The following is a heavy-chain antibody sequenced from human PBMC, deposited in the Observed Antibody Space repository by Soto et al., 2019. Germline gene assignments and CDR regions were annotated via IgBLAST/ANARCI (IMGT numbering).Heavy chain of an antibody. CDR2: INHSGST. CDR1: GGSFSGYY. Sequence: QVQLQQWGAGLLKPSETLSLTCAVYGGSFSGYYWSWIRQPPGKGLEWIGEINHSGSTNYNPSLKSRVTISVDTSKNQFSLKLSSVTAADTAVYYCARAPHRRYYYYGIDVWGQGPTVTVSS. V-gene: IGHV4-34*01. J-gene: IGHJ6*02. CDR3: ARAPHRRYYYYGIDV.